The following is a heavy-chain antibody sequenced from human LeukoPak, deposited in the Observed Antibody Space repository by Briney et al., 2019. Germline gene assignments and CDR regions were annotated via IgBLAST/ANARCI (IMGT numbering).Heavy chain of an antibody. D-gene: IGHD2-2*01. Sequence: GGSLRLSCAATGFTFSSYGIHWVRQAPGKGLEWVAFIRYDGSNKYYADSVKGRFTISRDNSKNTLYLQMNSLRAEDTAVYHCAQDYEPLGYCSSTSCYSPPDYWGQGTLVTVSS. J-gene: IGHJ4*02. V-gene: IGHV3-30*02. CDR1: GFTFSSYG. CDR2: IRYDGSNK. CDR3: AQDYEPLGYCSSTSCYSPPDY.